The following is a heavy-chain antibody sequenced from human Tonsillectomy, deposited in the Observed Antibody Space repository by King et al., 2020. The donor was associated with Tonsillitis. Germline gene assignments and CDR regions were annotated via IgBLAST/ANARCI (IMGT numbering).Heavy chain of an antibody. CDR3: ARDYDSSGWYGALV. D-gene: IGHD6-19*01. CDR1: GFTFSNYG. J-gene: IGHJ4*02. Sequence: VQLVESGGGVVQPGRSLRLSCAASGFTFSNYGMHRVRQAPGKGLEWVAGIWYVGSNKYYADSVKGRLTISRDNTKNTLYLQMNSLRADDTAVYYCARDYDSSGWYGALVWGQGTLVTVSS. V-gene: IGHV3-33*08. CDR2: IWYVGSNK.